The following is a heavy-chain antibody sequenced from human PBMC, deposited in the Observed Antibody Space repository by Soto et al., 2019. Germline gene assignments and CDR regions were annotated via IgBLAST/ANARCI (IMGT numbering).Heavy chain of an antibody. CDR3: AKGWDISYDSSFQH. V-gene: IGHV3-30*18. Sequence: PLGSLRLSCAASGFTFSSYGMHWVRQAPGKGLEWVAVISYDGSNKYYADSVKGRLSISRDNSKNTLYLQMNSLRAEDTAVYYCAKGWDISYDSSFQHWGQGALVTVSS. D-gene: IGHD3-22*01. CDR2: ISYDGSNK. J-gene: IGHJ1*01. CDR1: GFTFSSYG.